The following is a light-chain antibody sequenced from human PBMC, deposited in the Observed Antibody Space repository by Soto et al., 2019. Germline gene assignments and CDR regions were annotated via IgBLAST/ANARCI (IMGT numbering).Light chain of an antibody. Sequence: QSALTQPASVSGSPGQSITISCTGTSSDVGGYNYVSWYQHHPGKAPKLMIYEVSSRPSGVSNRFFGSKSGNTASLTISGLQTEDVADYFCSSYRTKSSVVFGGGTKVTVL. CDR1: SSDVGGYNY. V-gene: IGLV2-14*01. CDR2: EVS. CDR3: SSYRTKSSVV. J-gene: IGLJ2*01.